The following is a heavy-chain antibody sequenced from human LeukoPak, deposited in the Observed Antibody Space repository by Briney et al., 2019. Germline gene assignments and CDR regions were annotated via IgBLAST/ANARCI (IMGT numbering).Heavy chain of an antibody. CDR3: ATDQRGAGLGFRYGSGSYNGMDV. V-gene: IGHV1-24*01. CDR2: FDPEDGET. J-gene: IGHJ6*02. D-gene: IGHD3-10*01. CDR1: GYTLPQLS. Sequence: ASVKVSCKVCGYTLPQLSMHWVRQVPGKGLEGMGGFDPEDGETLYAQKFQGRVTMTEDTSTDTAYMELSSLRSEDTAVYYCATDQRGAGLGFRYGSGSYNGMDVWGQGTTVTVSS.